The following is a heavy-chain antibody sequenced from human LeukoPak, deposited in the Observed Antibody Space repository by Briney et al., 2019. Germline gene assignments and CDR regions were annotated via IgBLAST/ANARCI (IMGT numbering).Heavy chain of an antibody. D-gene: IGHD3-10*01. V-gene: IGHV3-53*01. CDR3: ARIKLLWFGELAPGAFDI. J-gene: IGHJ3*02. Sequence: PGGSLRLSCAASGFTVSSNYMSWVRQAPGKGLEWVSVIYSGGSTYYADPVKGRFTISRDNSKNTLYLQMNSLRAEDTAVYYCARIKLLWFGELAPGAFDIWGQGTMVTVSS. CDR1: GFTVSSNY. CDR2: IYSGGST.